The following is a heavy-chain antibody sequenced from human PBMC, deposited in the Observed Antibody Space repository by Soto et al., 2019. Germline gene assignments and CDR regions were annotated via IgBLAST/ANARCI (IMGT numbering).Heavy chain of an antibody. CDR2: INPSGGST. D-gene: IGHD3-3*01. Sequence: QVQLVQSGAEVKKPGASVKVSCKASGYTFTSYYMHWVRQAPGQGLEWMGIINPSGGSTSYAQKFQGRVTMTRDTSTSTVYMELSSLRSEDTAVYYCARADDFWSGYYTGIAGFYYYYYGMDVWGQGTTVTVSS. J-gene: IGHJ6*02. V-gene: IGHV1-46*01. CDR1: GYTFTSYY. CDR3: ARADDFWSGYYTGIAGFYYYYYGMDV.